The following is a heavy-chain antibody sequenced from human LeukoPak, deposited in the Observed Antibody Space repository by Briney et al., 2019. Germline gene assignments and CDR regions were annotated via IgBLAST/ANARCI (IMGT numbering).Heavy chain of an antibody. Sequence: GGSLRLSCAASGFTFSSYSMNWVRQAPGKGLEWVSSISSSSSYIYYADSVKRRFTISRDNAKNSLYLQMNSLRAEDTAVYYCASPYCSSTSCDLDYWGQGTLVTVAS. V-gene: IGHV3-21*01. CDR1: GFTFSSYS. CDR3: ASPYCSSTSCDLDY. J-gene: IGHJ4*02. D-gene: IGHD2-2*01. CDR2: ISSSSSYI.